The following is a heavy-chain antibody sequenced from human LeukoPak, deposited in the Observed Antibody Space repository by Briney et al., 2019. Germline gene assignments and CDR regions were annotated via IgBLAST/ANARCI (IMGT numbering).Heavy chain of an antibody. J-gene: IGHJ4*02. V-gene: IGHV3-74*01. D-gene: IGHD4/OR15-4a*01. Sequence: GGSLRLSCAGSGFILSNYWLNWVRQVPGKGLVWVSRINFDGTSTNYADFVKGRFTISRDNAKNTLFLQMNNLKAEDSAVYYCARANNFDFWGQGTLVTVSS. CDR2: INFDGTST. CDR1: GFILSNYW. CDR3: ARANNFDF.